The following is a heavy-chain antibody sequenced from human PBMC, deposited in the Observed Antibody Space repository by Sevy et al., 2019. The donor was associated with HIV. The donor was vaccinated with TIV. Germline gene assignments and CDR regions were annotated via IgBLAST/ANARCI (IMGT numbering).Heavy chain of an antibody. V-gene: IGHV3-15*01. D-gene: IGHD4-17*01. CDR3: TTDREYGDYKGGFDY. CDR1: GFTFTNAW. Sequence: GGSLRLSCAVSGFTFTNAWMGRVRQAPGKGLEWVGPIRSNTDGGTTDYAAPLKGRFTISRDDSKNTLYLQMNILKSADTAVYYCTTDREYGDYKGGFDYWGQGTLVTVSS. J-gene: IGHJ4*02. CDR2: IRSNTDGGTT.